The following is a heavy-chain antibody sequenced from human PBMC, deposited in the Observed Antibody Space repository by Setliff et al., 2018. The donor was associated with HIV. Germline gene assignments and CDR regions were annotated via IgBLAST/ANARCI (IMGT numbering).Heavy chain of an antibody. CDR3: AMPTVTTWGGGDEGYFEL. Sequence: SETLSLTCAVYGGSFSDYYWNWIRQSPGKGLEWIGEINHSGRTNYNPSLKSRVTTSVDTSKNQFSLRLRSVTAADTAVYYCAMPTVTTWGGGDEGYFELWGRGTLVTVSS. CDR1: GGSFSDYY. V-gene: IGHV4-34*01. D-gene: IGHD4-17*01. J-gene: IGHJ2*01. CDR2: INHSGRT.